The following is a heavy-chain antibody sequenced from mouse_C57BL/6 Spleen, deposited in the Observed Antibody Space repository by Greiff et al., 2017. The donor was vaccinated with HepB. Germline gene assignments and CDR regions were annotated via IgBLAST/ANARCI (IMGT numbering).Heavy chain of an antibody. Sequence: QVHVKQPGAELVKPGASVKVSCKASGYTFTSYWMHWVKQRPGQGLEWIGRIHPSDSDTNYNQKFKGKATLTVDKSSSTAYMQLSSLTSEDSAVYYCAIPPRYYGNPIYYAMDYWGQGTSVTVSS. CDR3: AIPPRYYGNPIYYAMDY. D-gene: IGHD2-1*01. CDR1: GYTFTSYW. CDR2: IHPSDSDT. J-gene: IGHJ4*01. V-gene: IGHV1-74*01.